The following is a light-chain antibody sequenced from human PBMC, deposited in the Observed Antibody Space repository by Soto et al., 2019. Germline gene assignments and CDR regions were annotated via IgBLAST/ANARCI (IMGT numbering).Light chain of an antibody. J-gene: IGKJ5*01. V-gene: IGKV3-15*01. CDR3: QQYTNWPLT. CDR2: GAS. Sequence: SPVTLSVSPGERATLSCRASQTVSNNLAWYQRKPGQSPRLLIYGASTRATGVPARFSGSGSGTEFTLTISSLQSEDSAVYYCQQYTNWPLTLGQGTRLEIK. CDR1: QTVSNN.